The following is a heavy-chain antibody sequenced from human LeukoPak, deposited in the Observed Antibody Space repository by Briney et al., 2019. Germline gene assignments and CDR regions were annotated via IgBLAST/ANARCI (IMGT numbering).Heavy chain of an antibody. CDR2: IYSGGNP. J-gene: IGHJ4*02. V-gene: IGHV3-53*01. Sequence: GGSLRLSCAASGFTVSSNYMSWVRQAPGKGLEWVSVIYSGGNPYYVDSVKGRFTISRDNSKNTLYLQMNSLRAEDTAVYYCARSLRVAAGALDYWGQGTLVTVSS. CDR3: ARSLRVAAGALDY. CDR1: GFTVSSNY. D-gene: IGHD6-13*01.